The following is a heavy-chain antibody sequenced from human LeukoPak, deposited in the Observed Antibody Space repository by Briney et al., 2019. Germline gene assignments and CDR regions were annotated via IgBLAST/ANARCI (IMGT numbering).Heavy chain of an antibody. D-gene: IGHD3-10*01. CDR1: GFTFSSYE. V-gene: IGHV3-48*03. J-gene: IGHJ4*02. CDR3: ARREERLYYGSGSFYKKGLDY. Sequence: GGSLRFSCAASGFTFSSYEMNGVRQAPGKGLEWVSYISSSAGTMDYADSVKGRFTISRDNAKNSVYLQMNSLRAEDTAVYFCARREERLYYGSGSFYKKGLDYWGQGTLVTISS. CDR2: ISSSAGTM.